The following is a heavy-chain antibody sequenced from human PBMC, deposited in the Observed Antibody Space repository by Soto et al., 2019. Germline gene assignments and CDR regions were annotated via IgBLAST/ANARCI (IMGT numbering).Heavy chain of an antibody. J-gene: IGHJ3*02. Sequence: EVQLLESGGGLVQPGGSLRLSCAASGFTFSSYAMNWVRQAPGKGLEWVSAISGSGGSTYYADSVKGRCTISRDSSKNKLYLRVNSLRAEDTAVYYCAKGNSWSSALVLDIWGQGTMVTVSS. CDR1: GFTFSSYA. CDR3: AKGNSWSSALVLDI. V-gene: IGHV3-23*01. D-gene: IGHD1-7*01. CDR2: ISGSGGST.